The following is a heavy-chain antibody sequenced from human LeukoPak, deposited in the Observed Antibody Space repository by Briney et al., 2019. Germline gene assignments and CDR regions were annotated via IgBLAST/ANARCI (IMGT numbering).Heavy chain of an antibody. V-gene: IGHV1-3*01. CDR1: GYTFTSYA. Sequence: ASVKVSCKASGYTFTSYAMHWVRQAPGQRLEWMGWINAGNGNTKYSPKFQGRVTITRDTSASTAYMELSSLRSEDTAVYYCARDGPVLLWFGASYFDYWGQGTLVTVSS. CDR3: ARDGPVLLWFGASYFDY. CDR2: INAGNGNT. J-gene: IGHJ4*02. D-gene: IGHD3-10*01.